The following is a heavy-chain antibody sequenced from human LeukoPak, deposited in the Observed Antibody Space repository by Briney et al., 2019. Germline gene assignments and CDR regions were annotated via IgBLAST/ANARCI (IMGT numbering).Heavy chain of an antibody. CDR1: GYTFTVYY. CDR2: TNPNSGGT. V-gene: IGHV1-2*02. CDR3: AREFPPGIAAAAPLDY. D-gene: IGHD6-13*01. Sequence: ASVKLSCKASGYTFTVYYIHWVRQAPGQGLEWMGWTNPNSGGTNYTQKFQGRVTMTRDTSISTAYMELSRLRSDDTAVYYCAREFPPGIAAAAPLDYWGQGTLVTVSS. J-gene: IGHJ4*02.